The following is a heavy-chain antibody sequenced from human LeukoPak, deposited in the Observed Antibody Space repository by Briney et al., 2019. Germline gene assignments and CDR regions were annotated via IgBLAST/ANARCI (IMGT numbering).Heavy chain of an antibody. V-gene: IGHV3-23*01. CDR1: GFTFSSYA. D-gene: IGHD6-19*01. CDR2: ISGSGGST. J-gene: IGHJ4*02. Sequence: GGSLRLSCAASGFTFSSYAMSWVRQAPGKGLEWVSAISGSGGSTYYADSVKGRVTISRDNSKNTLYLQMNSLRAEDTAVYYCAKSRVSIAVAGSVYYFDYWGQGTLVTVSS. CDR3: AKSRVSIAVAGSVYYFDY.